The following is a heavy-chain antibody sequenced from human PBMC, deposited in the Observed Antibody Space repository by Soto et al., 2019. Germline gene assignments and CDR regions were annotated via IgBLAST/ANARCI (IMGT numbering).Heavy chain of an antibody. Sequence: GGSLRLSCAASGFTFSSYEMNWVRQAPGKGLEWVSYISSSGSTIYYADSVKGRFTISRGNAKNSLYLQMNSLRAEDTAVYYCARDLSSIAAFDYWGQGTLVTVSS. CDR2: ISSSGSTI. CDR3: ARDLSSIAAFDY. D-gene: IGHD6-6*01. J-gene: IGHJ4*02. CDR1: GFTFSSYE. V-gene: IGHV3-48*03.